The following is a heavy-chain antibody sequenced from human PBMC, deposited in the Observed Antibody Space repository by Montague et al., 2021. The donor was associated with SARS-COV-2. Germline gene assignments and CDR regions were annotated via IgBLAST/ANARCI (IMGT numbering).Heavy chain of an antibody. CDR3: ARAYCGGDCYFYWYFDL. CDR2: TYYRSKWYN. Sequence: CAISGDGVSSNIATWNWIRQSPSRGLEWLGRTYYRSKWYNDYAVSVKSRVIINPDTSNNRISLQLNSVTPEGTAVYYCARAYCGGDCYFYWYFDLWGRGTLVTVSS. D-gene: IGHD2-21*02. CDR1: GDGVSSNIAT. V-gene: IGHV6-1*01. J-gene: IGHJ2*01.